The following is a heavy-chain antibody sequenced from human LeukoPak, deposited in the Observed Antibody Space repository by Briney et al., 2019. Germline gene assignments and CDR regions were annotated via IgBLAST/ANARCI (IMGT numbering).Heavy chain of an antibody. Sequence: GGSLRLSCAASGFTFSSYAMHWVRQAPGKGLEWVAVISYDGSNKYYADSVKGRFTISRDNSKNTLYLQMNSLRAEDTAVYYSARDLGLGSSWDYYYYYGMDVWGQGTTVTVSS. CDR2: ISYDGSNK. CDR1: GFTFSSYA. D-gene: IGHD6-13*01. J-gene: IGHJ6*02. CDR3: ARDLGLGSSWDYYYYYGMDV. V-gene: IGHV3-30-3*01.